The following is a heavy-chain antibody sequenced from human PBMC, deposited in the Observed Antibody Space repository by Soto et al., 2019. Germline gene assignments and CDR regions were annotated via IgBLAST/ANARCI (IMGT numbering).Heavy chain of an antibody. J-gene: IGHJ3*02. V-gene: IGHV4-30-4*01. Sequence: QVQLLESGPGLVKPSQTLSLTCTVSGGSMSRGDYYWSWIRQPPGKGLEWIGFIYHTGSTYYSPSLKNRVAISVDTSKNQFSLKLSSVTAADTAVYFCARDPLYDYGDLSHVFDICGQGTMVTVSS. CDR2: IYHTGST. CDR3: ARDPLYDYGDLSHVFDI. D-gene: IGHD4-17*01. CDR1: GGSMSRGDYY.